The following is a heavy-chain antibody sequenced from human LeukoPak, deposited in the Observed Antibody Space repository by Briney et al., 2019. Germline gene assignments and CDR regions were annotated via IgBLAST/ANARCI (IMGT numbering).Heavy chain of an antibody. V-gene: IGHV3-30-3*01. CDR1: GFTFSSYA. CDR2: ISYDGSNK. Sequence: GGSLRLSCAASGFTFSSYAMHWVRQAPGKGLEWVAVISYDGSNKYYADSVKGRFTISRDNAKNSLYLQMNSLRAEDTAVYYCARDPGITMIVVPQETWGQGTLVTVSS. J-gene: IGHJ5*02. CDR3: ARDPGITMIVVPQET. D-gene: IGHD3-22*01.